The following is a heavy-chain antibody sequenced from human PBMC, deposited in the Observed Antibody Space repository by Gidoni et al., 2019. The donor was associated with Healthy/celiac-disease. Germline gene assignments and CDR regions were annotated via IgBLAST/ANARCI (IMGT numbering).Heavy chain of an antibody. CDR3: ARVTSSTSPLDY. CDR2: INHSGST. V-gene: IGHV4-34*01. D-gene: IGHD2-2*01. CDR1: VGSFSGYS. J-gene: IGHJ4*02. Sequence: QAQLQLWGAGLLMPSETLSLTCAVYVGSFSGYSWSWIRQPPGKWLEWIGEINHSGSTNYNPSRKSRVTISVDTSKNQFSLKRSCVTAADTAVYDCARVTSSTSPLDYWGQGTLVTVSS.